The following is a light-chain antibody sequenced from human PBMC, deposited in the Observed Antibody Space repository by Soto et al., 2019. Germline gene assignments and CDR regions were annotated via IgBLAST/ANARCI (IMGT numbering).Light chain of an antibody. V-gene: IGKV1-5*03. J-gene: IGKJ1*01. CDR3: QQYNNYGSWT. CDR2: KAS. CDR1: QSISTG. Sequence: DIQMTQSPSTLSASVGDRVTITCRASQSISTGLAWYQQKPGKAPKLLIYKASSLESGVPSRFSGSGSGTEFTLTIISLQPDDFATYYCQQYNNYGSWTFGQGTKVAIK.